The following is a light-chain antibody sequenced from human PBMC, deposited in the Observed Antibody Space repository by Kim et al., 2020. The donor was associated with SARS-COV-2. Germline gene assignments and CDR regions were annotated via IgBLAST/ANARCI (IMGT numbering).Light chain of an antibody. Sequence: RQTSTRTCTGNSNNVGYQGATWLQQHQGHPPKPLFDRNNNRPSGISERFSASRSGNTASLTITGLQPEDEADYFCSAWDTNLSAWVFGGGTQLTVL. J-gene: IGLJ3*02. V-gene: IGLV10-54*04. CDR1: SNNVGYQG. CDR2: RNN. CDR3: SAWDTNLSAWV.